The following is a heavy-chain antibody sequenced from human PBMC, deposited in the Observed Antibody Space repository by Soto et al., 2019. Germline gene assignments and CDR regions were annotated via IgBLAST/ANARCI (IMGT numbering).Heavy chain of an antibody. V-gene: IGHV4-34*01. CDR3: ARARRIAAAGSYYYYGMDV. CDR2: INHSGGT. D-gene: IGHD6-13*01. Sequence: QVQLQQRGAGLLKPSETLSLTCAVYGGYFSGYYWSWIRQPPGKGLEWLGEINHSGGTNYNPSLKSRVTISGDTSKHQFSRKLSSVTAADTSVYYCARARRIAAAGSYYYYGMDVWGQGTTVTVSS. J-gene: IGHJ6*02. CDR1: GGYFSGYY.